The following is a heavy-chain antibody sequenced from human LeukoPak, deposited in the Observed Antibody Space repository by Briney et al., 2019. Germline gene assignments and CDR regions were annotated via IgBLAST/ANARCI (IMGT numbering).Heavy chain of an antibody. CDR1: GFPFSSYW. V-gene: IGHV3-7*01. D-gene: IGHD1-26*01. CDR2: IKQDGSKK. CDR3: ARALVGATDY. J-gene: IGHJ4*02. Sequence: PGGSLRLSCVASGFPFSSYWMTWVRQAPGKGLEWVANIKQDGSKKSYVDSVKGRFTISRDNSKNTLYLQMNSLRAEDTAVYYCARALVGATDYWGQGTLVTVSS.